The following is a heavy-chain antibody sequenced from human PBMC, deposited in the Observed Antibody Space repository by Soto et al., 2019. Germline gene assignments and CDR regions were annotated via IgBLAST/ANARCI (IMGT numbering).Heavy chain of an antibody. CDR2: IYYSGST. CDR1: GGSISSYY. V-gene: IGHV4-59*08. CDR3: ARHHDY. Sequence: QVQLQESGPGLVKPSETLSLTCTVSGGSISSYYWSWIRQPPGKGLEWIGYIYYSGSTNYNPSLKSRVTISVDTSKNQFSLKLSSVTAAETAVYYCARHHDYWGQGTLVTVSS. J-gene: IGHJ4*02.